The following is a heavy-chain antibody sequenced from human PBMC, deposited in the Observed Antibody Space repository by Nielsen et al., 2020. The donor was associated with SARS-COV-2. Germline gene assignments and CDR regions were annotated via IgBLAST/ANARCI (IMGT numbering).Heavy chain of an antibody. CDR3: AADYDDFDY. D-gene: IGHD4-17*01. Sequence: GESLKISCAASGFTFSTYAMTWVRQAPGKGLEWVSGICGTGGCTYYADSVKGRFTISRHNSKNTLYLQMNSLRAEDTAVYYCAADYDDFDYWGQGTLVTVSS. V-gene: IGHV3-23*01. CDR1: GFTFSTYA. J-gene: IGHJ4*02. CDR2: ICGTGGCT.